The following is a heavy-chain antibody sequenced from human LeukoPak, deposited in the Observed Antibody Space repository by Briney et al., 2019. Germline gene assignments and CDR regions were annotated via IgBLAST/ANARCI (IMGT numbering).Heavy chain of an antibody. CDR3: ARANFLYCSSTSCLFDY. CDR2: INPNDGDT. J-gene: IGHJ4*02. CDR1: GYTFTDYY. Sequence: ASVKVSCKASGYTFTDYYMHWVRQAPGQGLEWMGWINPNDGDTYYARKFQGRVTMTRDTSISTAHMEVSRLRSDDTAVYYCARANFLYCSSTSCLFDYWGQGTLVTVSS. D-gene: IGHD2-2*01. V-gene: IGHV1-2*02.